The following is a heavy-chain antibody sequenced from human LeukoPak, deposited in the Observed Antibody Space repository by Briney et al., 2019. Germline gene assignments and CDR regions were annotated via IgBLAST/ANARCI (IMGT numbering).Heavy chain of an antibody. D-gene: IGHD4-11*01. CDR1: GFTLSNDW. CDR3: ARAVTTMKYYFDY. V-gene: IGHV3-74*03. CDR2: ISGDGSST. Sequence: GGSLRLSCVASGFTLSNDWRHWVRHAPGKGLVWVSRISGDGSSTLYADSVKGRFTISRDNAKNTLHLQMNSLRVDDTAVYYCARAVTTMKYYFDYWGQGTLVTVSS. J-gene: IGHJ4*02.